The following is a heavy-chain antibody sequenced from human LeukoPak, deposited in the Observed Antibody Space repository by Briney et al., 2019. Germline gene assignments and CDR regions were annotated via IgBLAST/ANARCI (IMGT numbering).Heavy chain of an antibody. Sequence: PWGSLSFSCAASGFTFYDYCMIWFRQAPGKGLEWVSYISGGSSYTNFADSVKGRFTISRDNAKNSLFLQMNSLRPEDTAVYYCARVSLLDDGGLGDYWGQGTLV. CDR3: ARVSLLDDGGLGDY. CDR2: ISGGSSYT. CDR1: GFTFYDYC. V-gene: IGHV3-11*06. J-gene: IGHJ4*01. D-gene: IGHD4-23*01.